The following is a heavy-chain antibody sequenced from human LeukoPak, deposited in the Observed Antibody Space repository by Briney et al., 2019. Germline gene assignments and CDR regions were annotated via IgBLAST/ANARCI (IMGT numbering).Heavy chain of an antibody. D-gene: IGHD3-3*01. CDR3: ARDPRRFSLGYYHSSHGYNGMDV. CDR2: ISSASSII. CDR1: GFTFSTCS. V-gene: IGHV3-48*04. J-gene: IGHJ6*02. Sequence: AGGSLRLSCAASGFTFSTCSMNWVRQAPGKGLEWVSYISSASSIIYYADSVKGRFTVSRDSAKNSLYLQMNSLRAEDTAVYYCARDPRRFSLGYYHSSHGYNGMDVWGQGTTVTVSS.